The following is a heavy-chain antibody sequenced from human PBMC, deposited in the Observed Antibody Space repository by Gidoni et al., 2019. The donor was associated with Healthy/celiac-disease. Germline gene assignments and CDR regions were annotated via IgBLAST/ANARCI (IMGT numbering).Heavy chain of an antibody. Sequence: VQLVQSGAEVKKPGSSVKVSCKATGGTFSSYAISWVRQAPGQGLEWMGGLIPIFVTATYAQTFQGRVTITADESTSTAYMSLSSLRSEDTAVYYCAIRGPGAFDIWGQGTMVTVSS. D-gene: IGHD2-15*01. CDR2: LIPIFVTA. CDR3: AIRGPGAFDI. J-gene: IGHJ3*02. CDR1: GGTFSSYA. V-gene: IGHV1-69*01.